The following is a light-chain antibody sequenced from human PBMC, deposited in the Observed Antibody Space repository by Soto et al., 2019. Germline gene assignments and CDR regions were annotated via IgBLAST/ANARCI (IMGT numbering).Light chain of an antibody. Sequence: EIVVTQSPATLSLSPGERATLSCRASQSVSSYLAWYQQKPGQAPRLLIYDASNRATGIPARFSGSGSGTDFTLTISSLEPEDFAVYYCQQRSNFLTFGGGTKVEIK. J-gene: IGKJ4*01. CDR1: QSVSSY. CDR3: QQRSNFLT. CDR2: DAS. V-gene: IGKV3-11*01.